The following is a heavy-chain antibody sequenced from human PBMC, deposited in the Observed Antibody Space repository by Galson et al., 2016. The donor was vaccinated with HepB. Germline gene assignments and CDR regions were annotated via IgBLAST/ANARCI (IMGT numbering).Heavy chain of an antibody. CDR2: INAHNGNT. CDR1: GFTSTAYG. D-gene: IGHD5-12*01. J-gene: IGHJ5*02. CDR3: ARVLGGYDFYP. V-gene: IGHV1-18*01. Sequence: SVKVSCKASGFTSTAYGISWVRQAPGQGLEWMGWINAHNGNTNYAQSFQGRVTMTTDTSTGTAYMELWNLRSDDTALYYCARVLGGYDFYPWGQGTLVTVSS.